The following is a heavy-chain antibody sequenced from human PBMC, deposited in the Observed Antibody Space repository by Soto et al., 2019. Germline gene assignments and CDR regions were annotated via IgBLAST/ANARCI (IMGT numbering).Heavy chain of an antibody. CDR2: IDTTGSTT. CDR1: EFTFSTYW. D-gene: IGHD4-4*01. V-gene: IGHV3-74*01. J-gene: IGHJ6*02. Sequence: PGGSLRLSCAASEFTFSTYWMHWVRQAPGKGLEWVARIDTTGSTTTYAGSVQGRFTISRDNAKNTLYLQMHSVRDEDTAVYYCASVSAAQYYYGMDAWGQGTTLTVSS. CDR3: ASVSAAQYYYGMDA.